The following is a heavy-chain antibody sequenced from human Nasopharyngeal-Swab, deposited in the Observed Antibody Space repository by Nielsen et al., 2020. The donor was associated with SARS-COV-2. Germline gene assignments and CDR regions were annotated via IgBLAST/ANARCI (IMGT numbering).Heavy chain of an antibody. V-gene: IGHV4-34*01. D-gene: IGHD6-6*01. J-gene: IGHJ6*02. CDR1: GGSFSDYY. CDR2: INHSGST. Sequence: SETLSLTCAVYGGSFSDYYWSWIRQPPGKGLEWIGEINHSGSTNYNPSLKSRVTISVDTSKNQFSLKLSSVTAADTAVYYCARRAARYYYGMDVWGQGTTVTVSS. CDR3: ARRAARYYYGMDV.